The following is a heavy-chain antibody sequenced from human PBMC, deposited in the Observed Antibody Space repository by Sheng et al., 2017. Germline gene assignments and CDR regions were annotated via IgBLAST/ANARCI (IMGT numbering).Heavy chain of an antibody. V-gene: IGHV4-34*01. D-gene: IGHD2-2*01. CDR2: INHSGST. CDR3: ARGERYCSSTSCYYFDY. Sequence: QVQLQQWGAGLLKPSETLSLTCAVYGGSFSGYYWSWIRQPPGKGLEWIGEINHSGSTNYNPSLKSRVTISVDTSKNQFSLKLSSVTAADTAVYYCARGERYCSSTSCYYFDYWGQGTLVTVSS. J-gene: IGHJ4*02. CDR1: GGSFSGYY.